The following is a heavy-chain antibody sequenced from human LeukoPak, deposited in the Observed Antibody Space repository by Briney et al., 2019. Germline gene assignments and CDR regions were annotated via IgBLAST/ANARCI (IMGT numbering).Heavy chain of an antibody. Sequence: GASVKVSCKASGFIFTDYSMHWVRQAPGQGLEWMGWISPNSGDVKYAQKFQGRVTMTRDTSISTAYMDLSRLTSDDTAVYYCARGLYDYYDTSSYFYYWGQGTLVTVSS. V-gene: IGHV1-2*02. J-gene: IGHJ4*02. D-gene: IGHD3-22*01. CDR1: GFIFTDYS. CDR3: ARGLYDYYDTSSYFYY. CDR2: ISPNSGDV.